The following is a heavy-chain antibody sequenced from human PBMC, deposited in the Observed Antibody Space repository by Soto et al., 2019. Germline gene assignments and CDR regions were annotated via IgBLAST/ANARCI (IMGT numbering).Heavy chain of an antibody. D-gene: IGHD6-13*01. CDR2: ISGSGGTT. Sequence: EAQLLESGGGLVQPGGSLRLSCAASGFTFSSYAMSWVRQAPGKGLEWVSGISGSGGTTHYADSVKGRFTISRDNSKNTLSLQMNVLRAEDTAVYYCAKDRGSSSWFYYFDYWGQGTLITVSS. CDR3: AKDRGSSSWFYYFDY. J-gene: IGHJ4*02. V-gene: IGHV3-23*01. CDR1: GFTFSSYA.